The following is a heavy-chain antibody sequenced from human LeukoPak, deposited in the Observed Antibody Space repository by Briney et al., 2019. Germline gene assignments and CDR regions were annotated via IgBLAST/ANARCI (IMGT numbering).Heavy chain of an antibody. Sequence: SETLSLTCAVSGGSISSGTYSWTWIRQPPGKGLEWIGYIFHSGSTYYNPSLKNRVTISVDRSKNQFSLKLSSVTAADTAVYYCARARVGATTYDYWGQGTLVTVSS. J-gene: IGHJ4*02. CDR1: GGSISSGTYS. D-gene: IGHD1-26*01. V-gene: IGHV4-30-2*01. CDR3: ARARVGATTYDY. CDR2: IFHSGST.